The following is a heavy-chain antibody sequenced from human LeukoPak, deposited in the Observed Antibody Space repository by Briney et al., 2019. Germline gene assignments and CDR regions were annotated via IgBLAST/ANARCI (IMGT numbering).Heavy chain of an antibody. CDR2: IYPGDSDT. J-gene: IGHJ2*01. Sequence: NRGESLKISCKGSGYSFTSYWIGWVRQMPGRGLEWMGIIYPGDSDTRYSPSFQGQVTISADKSITTAYLQWSSLKASDTAMYYCATRTYGGNPGRWYFDLWGRGTLVTVSS. CDR3: ATRTYGGNPGRWYFDL. D-gene: IGHD4-23*01. CDR1: GYSFTSYW. V-gene: IGHV5-51*01.